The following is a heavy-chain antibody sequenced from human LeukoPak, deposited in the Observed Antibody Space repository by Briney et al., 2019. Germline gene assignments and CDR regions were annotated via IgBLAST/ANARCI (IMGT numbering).Heavy chain of an antibody. CDR2: ISGSGVST. J-gene: IGHJ4*02. D-gene: IGHD6-13*01. Sequence: PGGSLRLSCTASGFTFTSYAMSWVRQAPGKGLEWVSAISGSGVSTYYADSVKGRFTNSRDNSKNTLYLQMNSLRAEDTAVYYCAKFEVAAAGSRLPFDYWGQGTLVTVSS. V-gene: IGHV3-23*01. CDR3: AKFEVAAAGSRLPFDY. CDR1: GFTFTSYA.